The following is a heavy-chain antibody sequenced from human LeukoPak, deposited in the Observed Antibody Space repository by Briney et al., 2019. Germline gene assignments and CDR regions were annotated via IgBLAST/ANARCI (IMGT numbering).Heavy chain of an antibody. CDR1: GLTFSSYG. Sequence: GRSLRLSCAASGLTFSSYGMHWVRQAPGKGLEWVAVISYDGSNKYYADSVKGRFTISRDNSKNTLYLQMNSLRAEDTAVYYCAKDGNIVVVVAVPWYFDYWGQGTLVTVSS. CDR3: AKDGNIVVVVAVPWYFDY. D-gene: IGHD2-15*01. CDR2: ISYDGSNK. V-gene: IGHV3-30*18. J-gene: IGHJ4*02.